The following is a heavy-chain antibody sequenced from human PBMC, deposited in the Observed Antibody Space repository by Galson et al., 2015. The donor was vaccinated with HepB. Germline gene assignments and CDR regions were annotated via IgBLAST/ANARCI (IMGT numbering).Heavy chain of an antibody. D-gene: IGHD3-10*01. CDR3: ARDYYGSGSYGRFDP. V-gene: IGHV3-11*06. CDR1: GITFKDYY. CDR2: IGSSGYYT. Sequence: SLRLSCAASGITFKDYYMSWMRQAPGKGLEWVSRIGSSGYYTTYADSVKGRFTISRDNAKKSLYLQMNNLRAEDTAVYYCARDYYGSGSYGRFDPWGQGTLVTASS. J-gene: IGHJ5*02.